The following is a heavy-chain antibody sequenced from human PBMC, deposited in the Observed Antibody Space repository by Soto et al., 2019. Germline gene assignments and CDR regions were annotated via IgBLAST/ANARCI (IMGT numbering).Heavy chain of an antibody. CDR3: ARSIVVVTALDY. V-gene: IGHV1-8*01. J-gene: IGHJ4*02. Sequence: ASVKVSCKASGYTFTNYDINWVRQATGQGLEWMGWMSPNSGNTGYTQKFQGRVTITRDTSASTAYMELSSLRSEDTAVYYCARSIVVVTALDYWGQGTLVTVSS. D-gene: IGHD2-21*02. CDR1: GYTFTNYD. CDR2: MSPNSGNT.